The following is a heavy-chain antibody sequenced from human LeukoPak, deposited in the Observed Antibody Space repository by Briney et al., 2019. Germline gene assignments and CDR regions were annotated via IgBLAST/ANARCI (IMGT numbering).Heavy chain of an antibody. CDR2: IWYDGSNK. D-gene: IGHD6-13*01. V-gene: IGHV3-33*01. J-gene: IGHJ4*02. CDR3: ARGFSSSWYAVGY. Sequence: GGSLRLSCAASGFTVSSYGMHWVRQAPGKGREWEAVIWYDGSNKYYADSVKGRFTISRDNSKNTLYLQMNSLRAEDTAVYYCARGFSSSWYAVGYWGQGTLVTVSS. CDR1: GFTVSSYG.